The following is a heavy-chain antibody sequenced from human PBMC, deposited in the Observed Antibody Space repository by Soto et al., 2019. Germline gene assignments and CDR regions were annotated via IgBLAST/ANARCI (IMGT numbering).Heavy chain of an antibody. J-gene: IGHJ3*02. CDR3: ARVLRFSGFAFDI. CDR2: IYYTGST. D-gene: IGHD3-3*01. V-gene: IGHV4-59*01. Sequence: SETLSLTCTVSGGSISTYYWSWIRQPPGKGLEWIAYIYYTGSTNYNPSLKSRVTISVDTSKNQFSLKLSSVTAADTAVYYCARVLRFSGFAFDIWGQGTMVNVS. CDR1: GGSISTYY.